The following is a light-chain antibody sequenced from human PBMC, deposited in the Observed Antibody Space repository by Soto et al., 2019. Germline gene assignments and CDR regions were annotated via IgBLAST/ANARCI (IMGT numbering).Light chain of an antibody. V-gene: IGKV1-5*03. CDR2: KAS. J-gene: IGKJ4*01. Sequence: DIQMTQSPSTLSASIGDRVNITCRACQSISSWLAWYQQKPGKAPKVLIYKASNLESGVPSRFSGSGSETEFTLTISSLQPDDFATYYCQQYNVYSTFGGGTKVEIK. CDR1: QSISSW. CDR3: QQYNVYST.